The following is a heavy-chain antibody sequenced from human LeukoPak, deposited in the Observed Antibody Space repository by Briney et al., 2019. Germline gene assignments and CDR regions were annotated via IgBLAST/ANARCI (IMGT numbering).Heavy chain of an antibody. CDR2: INHSGST. CDR3: ARDFTGAYYYGSGSLSLDY. V-gene: IGHV4-34*01. D-gene: IGHD3-10*01. CDR1: GGSFSGYY. Sequence: PSETLSLTCAVYGGSFSGYYWSWIRQPPGKGLEWIGEINHSGSTNYNPSLKSRVTISVDTSKNQFSLKLSSVTAADTAVYYCARDFTGAYYYGSGSLSLDYWGQGTLVTVSS. J-gene: IGHJ4*02.